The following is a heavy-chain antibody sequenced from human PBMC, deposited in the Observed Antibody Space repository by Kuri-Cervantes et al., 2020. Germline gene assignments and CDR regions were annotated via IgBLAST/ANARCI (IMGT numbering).Heavy chain of an antibody. CDR2: ISAYNGNT. Sequence: GESLKISCKASGYTFTSYGISWVRQAPGQGLEWMGWISAYNGNTNYAQKLQGRVTMTTDTSTSTAYMELRSLRSDDTAVYFCARDRRGYDILTRYAQFDPWGQGTLVTVSS. CDR3: ARDRRGYDILTRYAQFDP. D-gene: IGHD3-9*01. V-gene: IGHV1-18*01. CDR1: GYTFTSYG. J-gene: IGHJ5*02.